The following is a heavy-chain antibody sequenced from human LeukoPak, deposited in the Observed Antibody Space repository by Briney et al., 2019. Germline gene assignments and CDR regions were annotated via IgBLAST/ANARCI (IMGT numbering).Heavy chain of an antibody. Sequence: GESLKISCKGSGYNFATYWIAWVRQMPGKGLEWMGVFYPGDSDSKYRPSFQGQVTISADKSISTAYLHWSSLKASDTAIYYCARGLGELLPPDAFDHWGQGTLVTVSS. CDR3: ARGLGELLPPDAFDH. CDR2: FYPGDSDS. J-gene: IGHJ3*01. D-gene: IGHD3-16*01. CDR1: GYNFATYW. V-gene: IGHV5-51*01.